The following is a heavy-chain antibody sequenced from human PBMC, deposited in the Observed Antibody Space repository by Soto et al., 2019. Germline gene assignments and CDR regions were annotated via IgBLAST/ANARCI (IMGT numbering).Heavy chain of an antibody. CDR2: ISSSSSYI. J-gene: IGHJ4*02. CDR1: GFTFSSYS. V-gene: IGHV3-21*01. CDR3: AREFLGYNWNDNY. Sequence: GGSLRLSCAASGFTFSSYSMNWVRQAPGKGLEWVSSISSSSSYIYYADSVKGRFTISRDNAKNSLYLQMNSLRAEDTAVYYCAREFLGYNWNDNYWGQGTLVTVSS. D-gene: IGHD1-20*01.